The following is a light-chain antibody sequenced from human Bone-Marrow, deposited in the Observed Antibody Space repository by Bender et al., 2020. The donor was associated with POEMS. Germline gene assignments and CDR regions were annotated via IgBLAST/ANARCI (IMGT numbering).Light chain of an antibody. CDR1: KLGDRY. Sequence: SYELTQPPSVSVSPGQTASFICSGDKLGDRYASWYQQKPGQSPRVVIFQDNKRPSGIPERFSGSNSGNTASLTVSGLRAEDEADYYCSSYAGYNNLFVFGTGTKVTVL. CDR2: QDN. CDR3: SSYAGYNNLFV. V-gene: IGLV3-1*01. J-gene: IGLJ1*01.